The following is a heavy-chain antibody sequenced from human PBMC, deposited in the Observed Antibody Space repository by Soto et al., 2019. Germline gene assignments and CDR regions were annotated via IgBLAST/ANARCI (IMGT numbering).Heavy chain of an antibody. Sequence: QVQLQQWGAGPLRPLETLSLTCGVSGGSFSGYYWAWIRQSPGKGLEWIGEINDRGSINYNPSLKSRVSISVDTSKNQYTLHRRSVTAADTAVYYCARESHDILTGPPWVWYFDLWGRGTLVTVSS. J-gene: IGHJ2*01. CDR3: ARESHDILTGPPWVWYFDL. CDR2: INDRGSI. D-gene: IGHD3-9*01. CDR1: GGSFSGYY. V-gene: IGHV4-34*01.